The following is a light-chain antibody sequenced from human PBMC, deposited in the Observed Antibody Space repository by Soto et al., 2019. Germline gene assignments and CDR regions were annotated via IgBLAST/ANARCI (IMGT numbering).Light chain of an antibody. CDR2: AAS. Sequence: DIQMTQSPSSLSASVGDRVTITCRASQSISSNLNWYQQKPGKAPKLLIYAASSLQSGVPTRFSGSESGTDFNLTISSLQPEDFATYDGQQSYTSPYTFGQGTKLEIK. V-gene: IGKV1-39*01. CDR3: QQSYTSPYT. CDR1: QSISSN. J-gene: IGKJ2*01.